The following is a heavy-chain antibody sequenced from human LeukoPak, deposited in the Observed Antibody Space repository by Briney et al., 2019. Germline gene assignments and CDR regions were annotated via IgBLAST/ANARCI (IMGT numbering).Heavy chain of an antibody. CDR2: ITGPGEGA. V-gene: IGHV3-23*01. J-gene: IGHJ4*02. Sequence: GGSLRLSCAASGFTFSGYAMSWVRQAPGKGLDGVSAITGPGEGAFYADSVRGRFTISRDNSKNTLYLQMNSLRAEDTAIYYCAKRIYGWYQIDYWGQGTLVTVSS. CDR3: AKRIYGWYQIDY. CDR1: GFTFSGYA. D-gene: IGHD2-8*02.